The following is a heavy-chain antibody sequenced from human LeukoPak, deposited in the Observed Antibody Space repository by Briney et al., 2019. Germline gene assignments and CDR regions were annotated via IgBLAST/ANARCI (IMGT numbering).Heavy chain of an antibody. CDR2: IYPVDSDT. CDR3: VTHGAGYGTDILIKAGF. V-gene: IGHV5-51*01. CDR1: GYYFSNYW. Sequence: HGESLQISCQGSGYYFSNYWIGWVRQIPEKGLEWMGIIYPVDSDTRYSPSFQGHVSISVDKSLTTLYLHWPSLKASDTATYYCVTHGAGYGTDILIKAGFWGQRTHVAVSS. J-gene: IGHJ4*02. D-gene: IGHD2-8*02.